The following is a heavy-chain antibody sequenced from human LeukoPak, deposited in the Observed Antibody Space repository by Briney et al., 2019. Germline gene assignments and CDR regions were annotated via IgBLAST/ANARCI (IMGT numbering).Heavy chain of an antibody. V-gene: IGHV4-59*01. CDR2: IYYSGTT. J-gene: IGHJ6*02. D-gene: IGHD5-12*01. CDR1: SGSISTYY. CDR3: ARSGLDSRYYFGMDV. Sequence: PSETLSLTCTVSSGSISTYYWSWIRQPPGGGLEWIGYIYYSGTTNYNPSLQRRVTISLDMSQSQFSLKLWSVTAADTAVYYCARSGLDSRYYFGMDVWGQGTTVTVSS.